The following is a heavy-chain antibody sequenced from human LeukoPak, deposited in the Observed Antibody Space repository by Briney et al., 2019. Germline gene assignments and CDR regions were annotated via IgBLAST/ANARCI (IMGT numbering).Heavy chain of an antibody. D-gene: IGHD4-17*01. CDR3: ARAGRADGDYHYFDY. J-gene: IGHJ4*02. CDR1: GFTFRSYW. V-gene: IGHV3-7*01. Sequence: GGSLRLSCAASGFTFRSYWMRWVRQAPGKGLEWVANIKQDGSEKNYVDSVKGRFTISRDNAKNSLYLQMNSLRAEDTAVYYCARAGRADGDYHYFDYWGQGTLVTVSS. CDR2: IKQDGSEK.